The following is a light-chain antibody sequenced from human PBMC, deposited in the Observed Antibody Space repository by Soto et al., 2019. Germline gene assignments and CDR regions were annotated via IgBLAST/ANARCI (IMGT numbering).Light chain of an antibody. V-gene: IGKV1-5*03. Sequence: DIHMTQSPSTLSASVGDRVTITCRASQSISIWLAWYQQKPGKAPNLLIYKTSSLETGVPSRFSGSGSGTEFTLTISSLQPDYFATYYCQHYTDYSWTFGQGTKVEVK. CDR3: QHYTDYSWT. CDR1: QSISIW. CDR2: KTS. J-gene: IGKJ1*01.